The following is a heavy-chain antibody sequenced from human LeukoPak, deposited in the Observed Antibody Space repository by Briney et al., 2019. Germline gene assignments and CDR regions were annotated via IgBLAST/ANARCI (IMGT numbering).Heavy chain of an antibody. CDR1: GYTFTSYG. J-gene: IGHJ6*03. CDR3: ARDYGSGSYSVDYYHMDV. V-gene: IGHV1-18*01. CDR2: ISAYNGNT. Sequence: ASVKVSCKASGYTFTSYGISWVRQAPGQGLEWMGWISAYNGNTNYAQKLQGRVTMTTDTSTSTVYMELSSLRSEDTAVYYCARDYGSGSYSVDYYHMDVRGKGTTVTVSS. D-gene: IGHD3-10*01.